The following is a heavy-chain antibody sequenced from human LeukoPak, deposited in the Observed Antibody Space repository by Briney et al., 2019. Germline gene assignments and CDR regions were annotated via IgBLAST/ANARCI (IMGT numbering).Heavy chain of an antibody. D-gene: IGHD3-10*02. Sequence: GGSLRLSCTASGFTFSNAGMNWVRQAPGKGLEWVGRIKTKSEGGTTDYAAPAKGRFTISRDNAKNSLYLQMNGLRAEDTAVYYCAELGITMIGGVWGKGTTVTISS. CDR3: AELGITMIGGV. CDR2: IKTKSEGGTT. V-gene: IGHV3-15*01. CDR1: GFTFSNAG. J-gene: IGHJ6*04.